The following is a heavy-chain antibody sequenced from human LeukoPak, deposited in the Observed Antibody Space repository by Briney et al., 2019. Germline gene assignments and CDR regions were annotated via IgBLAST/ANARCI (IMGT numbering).Heavy chain of an antibody. J-gene: IGHJ6*02. D-gene: IGHD3-22*01. CDR1: GFSLSTSGVG. V-gene: IGHV2-5*01. CDR3: AHGAGDPYYYDSSGYYYGEYYYGMDV. CDR2: IYWNDDK. Sequence: SGPTLVNPTQTLTLTCTFSGFSLSTSGVGVGWIRQPPGKALEWLALIYWNDDKRYSPSLKSRLTITKDTSKNQVVLTMTNMDPVDTATYYCAHGAGDPYYYDSSGYYYGEYYYGMDVWGQGTTVTVSS.